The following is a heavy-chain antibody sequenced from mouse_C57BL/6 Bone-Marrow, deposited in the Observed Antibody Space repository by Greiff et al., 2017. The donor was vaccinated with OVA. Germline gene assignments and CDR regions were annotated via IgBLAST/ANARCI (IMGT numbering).Heavy chain of an antibody. CDR3: ARGPGSSFSYWYFDV. CDR1: GYTFTSYW. Sequence: QVQLKQPGAELVRPGSSVKLSCKASGYTFTSYWMHWVKQRPIQGLEWIGNIDPSDSETHYNQKFKDKATLTVDKSSSTAYMQLSSLTSEDSAVYYCARGPGSSFSYWYFDVWGTGTTVTVSS. CDR2: IDPSDSET. J-gene: IGHJ1*03. V-gene: IGHV1-52*01. D-gene: IGHD1-1*01.